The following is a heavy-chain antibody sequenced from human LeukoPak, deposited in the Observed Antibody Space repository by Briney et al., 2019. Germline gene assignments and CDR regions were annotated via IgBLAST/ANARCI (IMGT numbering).Heavy chain of an antibody. D-gene: IGHD6-19*01. J-gene: IGHJ4*02. CDR1: GGSISSSSYY. CDR2: FYYSGGT. Sequence: SETLSLTCTVSGGSISSSSYYWGWIRQPPGKGLEWIGSFYYSGGTYYNPSLKSRVTISVDTSKNRYSLKLSSVAAADTAVYYCVRRTIAVSKDAFDYWGQGTLVTVSS. V-gene: IGHV4-39*01. CDR3: VRRTIAVSKDAFDY.